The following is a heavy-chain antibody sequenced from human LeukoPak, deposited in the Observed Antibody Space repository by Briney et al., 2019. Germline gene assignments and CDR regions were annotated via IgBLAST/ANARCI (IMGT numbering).Heavy chain of an antibody. CDR1: GGSISSYY. V-gene: IGHV4-59*12. J-gene: IGHJ6*03. CDR3: ARIAGLYYMDV. Sequence: PSETLSLTCTVSGGSISSYYWSWIRQSPGKGLEWVGYIYHSGSTYYNPSLKSRVTISVDRSKNQFSLKLSSVTAADTAVYYCARIAGLYYMDVWGKGTTVTVSS. CDR2: IYHSGST.